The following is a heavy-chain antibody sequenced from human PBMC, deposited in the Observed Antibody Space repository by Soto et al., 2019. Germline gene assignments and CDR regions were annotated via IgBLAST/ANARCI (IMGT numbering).Heavy chain of an antibody. J-gene: IGHJ5*02. Sequence: SETLSLTCTVSGGSISSGGYYWSWIRQHPGKGLEWIGYIYYSGSTYYNPSLKSRVTISVDTSKNQFSLKLSSVTAADTAVYYCARGYDFWSAGKGGDWFDPWGQGTLVTVSS. CDR1: GGSISSGGYY. D-gene: IGHD3-3*01. CDR3: ARGYDFWSAGKGGDWFDP. V-gene: IGHV4-31*03. CDR2: IYYSGST.